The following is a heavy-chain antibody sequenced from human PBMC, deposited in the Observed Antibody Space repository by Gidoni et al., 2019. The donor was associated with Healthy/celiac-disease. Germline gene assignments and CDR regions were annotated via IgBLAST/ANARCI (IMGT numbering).Heavy chain of an antibody. CDR1: GGSFSGYY. D-gene: IGHD3-16*01. CDR2: SNHSGSH. J-gene: IGHJ4*02. CDR3: ARVRYDYVWGSAKYYFDY. V-gene: IGHV4-34*01. Sequence: QVQLQQWGAGLLKPSETLSLTCAVYGGSFSGYYWSWIRQPPGKGLEGIGESNHSGSHNFNPSLKSRVTISVDPSKNQFSLMLSSVTAADTAVYYCARVRYDYVWGSAKYYFDYWGQGTLVTVSS.